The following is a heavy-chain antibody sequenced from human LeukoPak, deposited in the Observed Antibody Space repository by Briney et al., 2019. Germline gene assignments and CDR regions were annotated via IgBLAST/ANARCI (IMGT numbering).Heavy chain of an antibody. CDR3: AKVGYFFGYLYYFDY. Sequence: GGSLRLSCAASGFTFSSYAMSWVRQAPGKGLEWVSAISGSGGSTYYADSVKGRFTISRDNSKNTLYLQMNSLRAEDTAACYCAKVGYFFGYLYYFDYWGRGILVTVSS. CDR2: ISGSGGST. V-gene: IGHV3-23*01. D-gene: IGHD3-3*01. CDR1: GFTFSSYA. J-gene: IGHJ4*02.